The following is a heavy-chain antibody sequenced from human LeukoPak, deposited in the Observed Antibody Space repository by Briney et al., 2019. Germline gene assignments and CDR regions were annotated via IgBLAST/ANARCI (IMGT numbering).Heavy chain of an antibody. V-gene: IGHV4-59*01. CDR3: AGENSGSYYDAFDI. J-gene: IGHJ3*02. Sequence: SETLSLTCTVSGGSISSYYWSWIRQPPGKGLEWVGHIYYSGSTNYNPSLKSRVPISVDMSKNQFYLKLSSVTAADTAVYYCAGENSGSYYDAFDIWGQGTMVTVS. CDR1: GGSISSYY. D-gene: IGHD1-26*01. CDR2: IYYSGST.